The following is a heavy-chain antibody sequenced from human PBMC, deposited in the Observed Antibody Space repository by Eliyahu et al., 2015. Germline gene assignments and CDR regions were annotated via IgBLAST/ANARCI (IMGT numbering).Heavy chain of an antibody. Sequence: QVQLQQWGAGLLKPSETLSLTCAVYGGSFSGDXWSWIRQPPGKGLEWIGEINHSGSTNYNPSLKSRVTISVDTSKNQFSLKLRSVTAADTAVYYCARGGWDGVPPFDYWGQGTLVTVSS. J-gene: IGHJ4*02. CDR2: INHSGST. D-gene: IGHD4-17*01. CDR1: GGSFSGDX. CDR3: ARGGWDGVPPFDY. V-gene: IGHV4-34*01.